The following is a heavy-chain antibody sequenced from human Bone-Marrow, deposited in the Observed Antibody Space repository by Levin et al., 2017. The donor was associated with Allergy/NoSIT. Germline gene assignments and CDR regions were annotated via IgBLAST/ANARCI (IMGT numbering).Heavy chain of an antibody. J-gene: IGHJ4*02. D-gene: IGHD4-17*01. CDR3: ARGVSARDYGDYGSPGY. CDR1: GFLFSYYP. Sequence: GGSLRLSCAASGFLFSYYPMHWVRQAPGKGLEWVAVISYDESNQYYADSVKGRFTTSRDNSKNTLYLQMNSLRTEDTAVYYCARGVSARDYGDYGSPGYWGQGTLVTVSS. CDR2: ISYDESNQ. V-gene: IGHV3-30*04.